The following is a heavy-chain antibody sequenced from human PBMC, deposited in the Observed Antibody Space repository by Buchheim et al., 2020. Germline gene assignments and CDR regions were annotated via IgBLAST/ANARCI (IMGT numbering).Heavy chain of an antibody. Sequence: EVQLVESGGGLVQPGGSLRLSCTASGFTVSSNSMTWVRQAPGKGLEWVSVIYTGGSTYYADSVKGRFTISRDNSKNTLYPQMDSLRAEDTAVYYCASKRGYCSAYSCHYLDYWGQGTL. CDR2: IYTGGST. J-gene: IGHJ4*02. D-gene: IGHD2-15*01. CDR1: GFTVSSNS. V-gene: IGHV3-66*02. CDR3: ASKRGYCSAYSCHYLDY.